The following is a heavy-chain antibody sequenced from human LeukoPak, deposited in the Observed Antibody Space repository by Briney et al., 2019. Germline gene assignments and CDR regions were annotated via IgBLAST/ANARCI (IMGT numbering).Heavy chain of an antibody. Sequence: GGSLRLSCAVSGVSVSGYWMTWVRQAPGKGLEWVAYIKQDGSEKNYVDSVKGRFTISRDNAENSLFLQMNSLRVEDTAVYYCAREWQGGIAAAGTRIEGDYWGRGTLVAVSS. V-gene: IGHV3-7*01. CDR1: GVSVSGYW. J-gene: IGHJ4*02. D-gene: IGHD6-13*01. CDR3: AREWQGGIAAAGTRIEGDY. CDR2: IKQDGSEK.